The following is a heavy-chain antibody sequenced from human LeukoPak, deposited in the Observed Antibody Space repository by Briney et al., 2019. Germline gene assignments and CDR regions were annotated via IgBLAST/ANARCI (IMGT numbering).Heavy chain of an antibody. CDR2: IFNSGST. V-gene: IGHV4-39*07. J-gene: IGHJ4*02. CDR1: GGSISSSKYY. CDR3: ARDWYDFWSGYRLYFDY. Sequence: PSETLSLTCTVSGGSISSSKYYWGWIRQPPGKGLEWIGTIFNSGSTHYNPSLKSRVTISVDTSKNQFSLNLSSVTAADTAVYYCARDWYDFWSGYRLYFDYWGQGTLVTVSS. D-gene: IGHD3-3*01.